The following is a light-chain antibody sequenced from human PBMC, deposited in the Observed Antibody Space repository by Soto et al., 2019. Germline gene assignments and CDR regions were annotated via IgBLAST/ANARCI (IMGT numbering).Light chain of an antibody. J-gene: IGKJ3*01. CDR1: QSVRSY. Sequence: EVVLTQSPATLSLSPGDRATLSCRASQSVRSYLVWYQQKPGQAPRLLIYDASNRATGIPARFSGSGSGTDFTLSISSLAPEDFAVYYCQHRDNWPYTFGPGTKVEIK. CDR2: DAS. V-gene: IGKV3-11*01. CDR3: QHRDNWPYT.